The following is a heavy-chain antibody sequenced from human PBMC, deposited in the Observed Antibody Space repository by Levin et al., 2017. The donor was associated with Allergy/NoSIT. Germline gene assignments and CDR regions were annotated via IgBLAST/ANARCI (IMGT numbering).Heavy chain of an antibody. CDR1: GFTFSPLG. Sequence: GASVKVSCAASGFTFSPLGMHWIRQAPGKGLEWVTVISYDGNKKYYADSVKGRFTISRDNSKNTLYLQMNSLRAEDTAVYYCAGEGRRTPHGDAFDIWGQGTLVTVSA. CDR2: ISYDGNKK. D-gene: IGHD1-1*01. V-gene: IGHV3-30*03. J-gene: IGHJ3*02. CDR3: AGEGRRTPHGDAFDI.